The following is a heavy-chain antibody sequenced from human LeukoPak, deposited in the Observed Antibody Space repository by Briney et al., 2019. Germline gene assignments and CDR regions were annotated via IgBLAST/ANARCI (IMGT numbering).Heavy chain of an antibody. CDR2: IYSDGST. CDR1: GVPVSSNY. J-gene: IGHJ3*02. D-gene: IGHD1-26*01. CDR3: ARELREHGVFDI. Sequence: PGGSLNLSCAASGVPVSSNYMSWVRQAPGKGLEWVSEIYSDGSTYYEASVKGRFSISRANSKNTVYLQMNSLTAEDTAVYYCARELREHGVFDIWGQGTMVTVSS. V-gene: IGHV3-53*01.